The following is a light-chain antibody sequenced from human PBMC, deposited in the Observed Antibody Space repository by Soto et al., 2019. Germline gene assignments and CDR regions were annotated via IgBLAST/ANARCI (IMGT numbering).Light chain of an antibody. CDR2: DVK. J-gene: IGLJ1*01. V-gene: IGLV2-14*03. CDR3: NSYCSTSTSV. Sequence: QSALTQPASVSGSPGQSITISCTGTSSDIGLYDYVSWFQQHPGNAPKLIIYDVKNRPSGVSDRFSGSRSGNTASLTISGLQAADEADYYCNSYCSTSTSVLGTGTKVTVL. CDR1: SSDIGLYDY.